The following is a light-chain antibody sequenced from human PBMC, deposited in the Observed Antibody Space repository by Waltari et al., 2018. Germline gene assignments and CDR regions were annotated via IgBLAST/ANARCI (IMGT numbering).Light chain of an antibody. CDR3: QQYKTLPYT. J-gene: IGKJ2*01. V-gene: IGKV1-33*01. Sequence: DIQMTQSPSSLSASVGDRVNITCQTSQDIGTLLHWYQQKPGKAPKLLMSGVSDSEAGVPSRFSGSGSGTHFIFTVSSLQPEDVATYFCQQYKTLPYTFGQGTRLDIK. CDR2: GVS. CDR1: QDIGTL.